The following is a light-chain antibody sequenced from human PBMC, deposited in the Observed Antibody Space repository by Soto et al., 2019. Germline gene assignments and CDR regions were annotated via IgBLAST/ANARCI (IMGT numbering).Light chain of an antibody. V-gene: IGKV1-5*01. CDR1: QSISSS. J-gene: IGKJ1*01. Sequence: DIQMTQSPSTLTASVGDRVSIACRASQSISSSLAWYQQKPGKAPKLLIYYASSLESGVPSRFSGSGSGTEFTLSINSLQPQDFATYYCQQYHRYSWTFGQGTKVDIK. CDR2: YAS. CDR3: QQYHRYSWT.